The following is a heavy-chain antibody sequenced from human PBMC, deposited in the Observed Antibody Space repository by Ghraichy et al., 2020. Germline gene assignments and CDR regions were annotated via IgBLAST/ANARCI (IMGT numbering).Heavy chain of an antibody. CDR2: IKSKTDGGTT. D-gene: IGHD3-3*01. CDR3: TTTILRFLEWLPPGDWFDP. Sequence: GGSLRLSCAASGFTFSNAWMSWVRQAPGKGLEWVGRIKSKTDGGTTDYAAPVKGRFTISRDDSKNPLYLQMNSLKTEDTAVYYCTTTILRFLEWLPPGDWFDPWGQGTLVTVSS. CDR1: GFTFSNAW. J-gene: IGHJ5*02. V-gene: IGHV3-15*01.